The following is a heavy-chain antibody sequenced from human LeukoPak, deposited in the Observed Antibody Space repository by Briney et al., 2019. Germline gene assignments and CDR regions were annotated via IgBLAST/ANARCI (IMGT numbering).Heavy chain of an antibody. Sequence: SETLSLTCNISAGSIRNYYWTWFRQPPGKGLEWIGYVYYSGSTNYNPSLKSRVTISMDTSKNQFSLKLSSVTAADTAVYYCAREALEGKFDPWGQGILVTVSS. J-gene: IGHJ5*02. V-gene: IGHV4-59*01. D-gene: IGHD1-1*01. CDR3: AREALEGKFDP. CDR2: VYYSGST. CDR1: AGSIRNYY.